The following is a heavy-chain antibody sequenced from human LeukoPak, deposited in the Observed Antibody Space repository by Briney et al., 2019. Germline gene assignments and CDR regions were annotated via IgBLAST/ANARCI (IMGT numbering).Heavy chain of an antibody. Sequence: SVKVSCKAPADTFTYYAISWVRQVPGQGLEWMGGIIPMFGTTKYAQKFQGRVTITADKSTSTVYMELSSLRSEDTAVYYCARDELWGSSFPHYYYYMDVWGKGTTVTVSS. J-gene: IGHJ6*03. CDR3: ARDELWGSSFPHYYYYMDV. V-gene: IGHV1-69*06. CDR2: IIPMFGTT. D-gene: IGHD7-27*01. CDR1: ADTFTYYA.